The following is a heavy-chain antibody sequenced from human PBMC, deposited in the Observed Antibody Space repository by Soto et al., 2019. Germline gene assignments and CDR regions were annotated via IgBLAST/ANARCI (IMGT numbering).Heavy chain of an antibody. Sequence: EVQLLESGGGLVQPGGSLRLSCAASGFTFSSYAMSWVRQAPGKGLEWVSAISGSGGSTYYADSVKGRFTISRDNSKNTLYLQMNSLRAEDTAVYYCAKDPNDSSGYYLSYVDYWGQGTLVTVSS. CDR3: AKDPNDSSGYYLSYVDY. CDR1: GFTFSSYA. D-gene: IGHD3-22*01. CDR2: ISGSGGST. J-gene: IGHJ4*02. V-gene: IGHV3-23*01.